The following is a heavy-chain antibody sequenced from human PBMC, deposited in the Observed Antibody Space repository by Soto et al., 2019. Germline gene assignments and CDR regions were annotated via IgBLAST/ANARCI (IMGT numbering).Heavy chain of an antibody. CDR2: INHSGST. D-gene: IGHD6-6*01. CDR1: GGSFSGYY. CDR3: ASSIAARIYYYGMDV. J-gene: IGHJ6*02. Sequence: SETLSLTCAVYGGSFSGYYWSWIRQPPGKGLEWIGEINHSGSTNYNPSLKSRVTISVDTSKNQFSLKLSSVTAADTAVYYCASSIAARIYYYGMDVWGQGTTVTVSS. V-gene: IGHV4-34*01.